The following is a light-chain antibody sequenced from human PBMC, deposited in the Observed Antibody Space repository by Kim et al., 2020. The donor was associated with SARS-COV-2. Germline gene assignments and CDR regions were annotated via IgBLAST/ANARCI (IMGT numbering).Light chain of an antibody. V-gene: IGLV3-21*04. J-gene: IGLJ1*01. CDR3: QVWDSSSDRLYV. CDR1: NMESKS. Sequence: PGKAARITCGGNNMESKSVHWYQQKPGQAPVLVIYYDSDRPSGIPERFSGSNSGNAAPLTISRVEAGDEADYYCQVWDSSSDRLYVFGTGTKVTVL. CDR2: YDS.